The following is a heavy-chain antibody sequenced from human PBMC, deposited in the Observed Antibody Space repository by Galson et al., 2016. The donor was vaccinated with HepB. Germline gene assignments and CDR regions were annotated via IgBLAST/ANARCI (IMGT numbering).Heavy chain of an antibody. CDR3: ARANYNLLTGYYSGLDH. D-gene: IGHD3-9*01. J-gene: IGHJ4*02. CDR2: IYPSGAYT. V-gene: IGHV1-46*01. Sequence: SVKVSCKASDNTFSKDYIHWVRQAPGQGLQWLGTIYPSGAYTTYAQRFDGRVTMTRDTATNTVYMELRALTSKDTAVYYCARANYNLLTGYYSGLDHWGQGTLVTVSS. CDR1: DNTFSKDY.